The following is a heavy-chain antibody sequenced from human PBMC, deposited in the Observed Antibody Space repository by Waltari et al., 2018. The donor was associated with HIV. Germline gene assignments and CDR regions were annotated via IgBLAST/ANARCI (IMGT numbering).Heavy chain of an antibody. V-gene: IGHV1-24*01. CDR2: FDPEKGKT. Sequence: QVPLVQSGAEVKKPGASVKVSCKVSGYTLSELSMHWVRQAPGKGLEWMGGFDPEKGKTIDAQNFQGRVTMTEDAATDTAYMELSSLRSEDTAVYYCTTEGLYCSGGTCYSRFDPWGRGTLVTVSS. CDR1: GYTLSELS. J-gene: IGHJ5*02. D-gene: IGHD2-15*01. CDR3: TTEGLYCSGGTCYSRFDP.